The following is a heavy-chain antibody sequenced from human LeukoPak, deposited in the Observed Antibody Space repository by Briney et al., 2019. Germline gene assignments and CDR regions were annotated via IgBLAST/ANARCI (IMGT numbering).Heavy chain of an antibody. CDR2: ISGSGGST. Sequence: GGSLRLSCAASGFTFSSCAMSWVRQAPGKGLEWVSAISGSGGSTYYADSVKGRFTISRDNSKNTLYLEMNSLRAEDTAIYYCAKMKGHPLPKYYMDVWGQGTTVTVSS. V-gene: IGHV3-23*01. J-gene: IGHJ6*01. CDR3: AKMKGHPLPKYYMDV. D-gene: IGHD1-26*01. CDR1: GFTFSSCA.